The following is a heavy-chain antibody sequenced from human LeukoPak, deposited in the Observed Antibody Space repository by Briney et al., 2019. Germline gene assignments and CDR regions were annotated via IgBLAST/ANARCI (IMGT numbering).Heavy chain of an antibody. V-gene: IGHV3-11*04. CDR1: GFTFSDCY. CDR3: ARDLSGVAGYTYGRGIDY. CDR2: ISSSGSTI. Sequence: GGSLRLSCAASGFTFSDCYMSWIRQAPGKGLEWVSYISSSGSTIYYADSVKGRFTISRDNAKNTLYLQMNSLRAEDTAVYYCARDLSGVAGYTYGRGIDYWGQGTLVTVSS. J-gene: IGHJ4*02. D-gene: IGHD5-18*01.